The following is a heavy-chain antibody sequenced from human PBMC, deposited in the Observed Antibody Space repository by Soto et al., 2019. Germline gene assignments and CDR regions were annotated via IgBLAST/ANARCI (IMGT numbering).Heavy chain of an antibody. CDR2: IKQDGSEK. Sequence: LRLSCAASGFTFSSYWMSWVRQAPGKGLEWVANIKQDGSEKYYVDSVKGRFTISRDNAKNSLYLQMNSLRAEDTAVYYCARVGGGELSFDYWGQGTLVTVYS. CDR3: ARVGGGELSFDY. D-gene: IGHD1-26*01. V-gene: IGHV3-7*03. J-gene: IGHJ4*02. CDR1: GFTFSSYW.